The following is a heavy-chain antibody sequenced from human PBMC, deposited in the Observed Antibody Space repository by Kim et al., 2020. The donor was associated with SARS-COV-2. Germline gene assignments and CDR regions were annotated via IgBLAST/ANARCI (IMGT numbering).Heavy chain of an antibody. CDR3: ARESTFWYNRLRICY. V-gene: IGHV1-18*01. J-gene: IGHJ4*02. Sequence: ASVKVSCKASGYTFTSYCISWVRQAPGQGLEWMGWISAYNGNTSYSQNFQGRVTFTTDTSTSTAYMELRSLRSNDTAVYYCARESTFWYNRLRICYWGQ. CDR2: ISAYNGNT. CDR1: GYTFTSYC. D-gene: IGHD1-20*01.